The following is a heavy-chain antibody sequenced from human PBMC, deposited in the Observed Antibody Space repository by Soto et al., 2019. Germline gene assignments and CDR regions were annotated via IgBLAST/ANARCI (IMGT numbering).Heavy chain of an antibody. CDR1: GFTFSNYA. D-gene: IGHD3-10*01. Sequence: EVQLLESGGGLVQPGGSLRLSCAASGFTFSNYAMSWVRQAPGQGLEWVSGISGSSGTTYYADSVKGRFTISRDNSKNTLFLQMNSLRAEDTAVYYCAKDSYGSGIHFYYYYYVAVWGKGTTVTVSS. J-gene: IGHJ6*03. CDR2: ISGSSGTT. V-gene: IGHV3-23*01. CDR3: AKDSYGSGIHFYYYYYVAV.